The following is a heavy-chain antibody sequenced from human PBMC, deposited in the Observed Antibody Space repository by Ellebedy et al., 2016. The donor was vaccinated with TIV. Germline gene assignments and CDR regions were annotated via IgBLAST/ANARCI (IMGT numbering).Heavy chain of an antibody. CDR3: ASAYGDYGYDAFDI. J-gene: IGHJ3*02. Sequence: SETLSLTCTVSGGSISSYYWSWIRQPPGKGLEWIGYIYYSGSTNYNPSLKSRVTISVDTSKNQFSLKLSSVTAADTAVYYCASAYGDYGYDAFDIWGQGTMVTVSS. CDR1: GGSISSYY. D-gene: IGHD4-17*01. V-gene: IGHV4-59*08. CDR2: IYYSGST.